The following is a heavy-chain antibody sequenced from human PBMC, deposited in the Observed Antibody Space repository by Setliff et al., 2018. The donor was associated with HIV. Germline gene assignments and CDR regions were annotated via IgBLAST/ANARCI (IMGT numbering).Heavy chain of an antibody. D-gene: IGHD6-13*01. Sequence: GGSLRLSCVASGFTFDEYAMHWVRQVPGKGLEWVSSIGWNGVSTFYADSVKGRFTVSRDNRKDSLYLQMNSLSTEDTALYYCAKEHWGSNWSGLGVWGQGTTVTVSS. V-gene: IGHV3-43*02. CDR3: AKEHWGSNWSGLGV. J-gene: IGHJ6*02. CDR2: IGWNGVST. CDR1: GFTFDEYA.